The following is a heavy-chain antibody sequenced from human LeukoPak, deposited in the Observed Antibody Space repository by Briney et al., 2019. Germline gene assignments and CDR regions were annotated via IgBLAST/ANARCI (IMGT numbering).Heavy chain of an antibody. CDR3: ARERGTMVRGEENWFDP. V-gene: IGHV3-7*03. J-gene: IGHJ5*02. D-gene: IGHD3-10*01. CDR2: IKQDGSQK. CDR1: GFTFNNHW. Sequence: PGGSLRLSCAASGFTFNNHWMSWVRQAPGKGLEWVANIKQDGSQKNYVDSVKDRFTISRDNAKNSVSLQMNSLRAEDTAVYYCARERGTMVRGEENWFDPWGQGTLVTVSS.